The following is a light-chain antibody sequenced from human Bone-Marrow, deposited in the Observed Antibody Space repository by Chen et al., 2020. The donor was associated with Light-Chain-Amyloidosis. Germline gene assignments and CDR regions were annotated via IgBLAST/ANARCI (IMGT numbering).Light chain of an antibody. CDR2: RDT. CDR3: QSADSSGTYDVI. V-gene: IGLV3-25*03. Sequence: SDELTQQPSVSVTPGQAARIDCSGDDLPTKYAYWYQQKQGQAPVLVIHRDTERPSGISERFSGSSSGTTATLTISGVQAEDEADYHCQSADSSGTYDVIFGGGTMLTVL. J-gene: IGLJ2*01. CDR1: DLPTKY.